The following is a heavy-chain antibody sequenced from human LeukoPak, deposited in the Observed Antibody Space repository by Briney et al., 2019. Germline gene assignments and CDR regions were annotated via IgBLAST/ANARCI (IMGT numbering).Heavy chain of an antibody. V-gene: IGHV3-23*01. D-gene: IGHD2-15*01. CDR3: AKHLGSHSFLFYYMDV. Sequence: GGSLRLSCEASQFTFSRFAMSWIRQAPGTGLEWVSTLSGSGTATYYADSVKGRFTTSRDNSKDTLYLQMDNLRADDTAVYYCAKHLGSHSFLFYYMDVWGTGTSVIVS. J-gene: IGHJ6*03. CDR2: LSGSGTAT. CDR1: QFTFSRFA.